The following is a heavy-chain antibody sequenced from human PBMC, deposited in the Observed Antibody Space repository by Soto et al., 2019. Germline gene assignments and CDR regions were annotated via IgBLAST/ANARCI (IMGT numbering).Heavy chain of an antibody. CDR1: GFIFTSHS. Sequence: GGSLRLSCAASGFIFTSHSMNWVRQAPGKGLEWVSYISSSSSAIYYADSVKGRFTISRDNAKNSLYLQMNSLRDGDTAVYYCARDPNICCSGGSCYPNWFDPWGQGTLVTVSS. D-gene: IGHD2-15*01. CDR3: ARDPNICCSGGSCYPNWFDP. J-gene: IGHJ5*02. V-gene: IGHV3-48*02. CDR2: ISSSSSAI.